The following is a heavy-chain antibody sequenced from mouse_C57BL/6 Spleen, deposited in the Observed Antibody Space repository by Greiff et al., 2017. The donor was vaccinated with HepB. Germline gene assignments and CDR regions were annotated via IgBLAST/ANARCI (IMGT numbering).Heavy chain of an antibody. D-gene: IGHD2-1*01. J-gene: IGHJ2*01. CDR2: INPYNGGT. CDR3: ARSYGNLYYVDY. Sequence: EVQLQQSGPVLVKPGASVKMSCKASGYTFTDYYMNWVKQSHGKSLEWIGVINPYNGGTSYNQKFKGKATLAVDKSSSTAYMELNSLTSEDSAVYYWARSYGNLYYVDYWGQGTTLTVAS. CDR1: GYTFTDYY. V-gene: IGHV1-19*01.